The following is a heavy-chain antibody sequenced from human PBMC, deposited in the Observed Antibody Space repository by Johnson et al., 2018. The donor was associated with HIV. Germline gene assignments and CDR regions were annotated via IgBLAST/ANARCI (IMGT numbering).Heavy chain of an antibody. D-gene: IGHD2-21*01. CDR2: IGTAGDT. Sequence: MLLVESGGGLVQPGGSLRLSCAASGFTFSSYDMHWVRHGTGKGLEWVSAIGTAGDTYYPGSVKGRFTISRDNSKNTLYLQMNSLRAEDTAVYYCAKGDCGGDFYVYAFDIWGQGTMVTVSS. V-gene: IGHV3-13*01. CDR3: AKGDCGGDFYVYAFDI. CDR1: GFTFSSYD. J-gene: IGHJ3*02.